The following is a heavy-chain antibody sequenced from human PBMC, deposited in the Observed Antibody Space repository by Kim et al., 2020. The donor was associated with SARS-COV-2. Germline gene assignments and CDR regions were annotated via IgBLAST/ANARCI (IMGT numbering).Heavy chain of an antibody. CDR2: ISSKADSYAT. J-gene: IGHJ3*01. V-gene: IGHV3-73*01. Sequence: GGSLRLSCGASGFTFSGSAMRWVRQASGKGLEWVSCISSKADSYATGYVVSVKGRITISRDDSRHSAYLQMNRPKTKDTAVYDCYRVLGATLACWDAFD. D-gene: IGHD3-16*02. CDR3: YRVLGATLACWDAFD. CDR1: GFTFSGSA.